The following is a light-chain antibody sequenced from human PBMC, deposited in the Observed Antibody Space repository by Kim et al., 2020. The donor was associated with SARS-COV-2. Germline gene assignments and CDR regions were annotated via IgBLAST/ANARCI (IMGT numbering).Light chain of an antibody. V-gene: IGKV3-15*01. CDR1: QSVSSN. Sequence: PGERATLSCRARQSVSSNLAWYQQKPGQAPRLLIYGASTRATGIPARFSGSGSGTEFTLTISSLQSEDFAVYYCQQYNNWPPLLTFGGGTKVDIK. CDR3: QQYNNWPPLLT. J-gene: IGKJ4*02. CDR2: GAS.